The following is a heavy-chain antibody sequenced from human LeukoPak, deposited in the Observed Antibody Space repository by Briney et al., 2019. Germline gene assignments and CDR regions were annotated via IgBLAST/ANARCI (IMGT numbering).Heavy chain of an antibody. D-gene: IGHD3-22*01. CDR3: ARDLGRNYYDSSKFDY. CDR2: IIPILGIA. CDR1: GGTFSSYT. Sequence: RASVKVSCKASGGTFSSYTISWVRQAPGQGLEWMGRIIPILGIANYAQKFQGRVTITADKSTSTAYMGLSSLRSEDTAVYYCARDLGRNYYDSSKFDYWGQGTLVTVSS. V-gene: IGHV1-69*04. J-gene: IGHJ4*02.